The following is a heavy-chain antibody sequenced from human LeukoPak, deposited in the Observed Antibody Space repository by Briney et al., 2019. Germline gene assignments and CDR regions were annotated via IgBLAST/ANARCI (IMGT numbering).Heavy chain of an antibody. D-gene: IGHD4-11*01. J-gene: IGHJ4*02. CDR1: GFTFSNYY. CDR2: ISSRSTYI. Sequence: GGSLRLSCAASGFTFSNYYMNWVRQAPGKGLEWVSSISSRSTYIYYADSVKGRFIISRDNGKNSLYLQMNSLRVEDTAIYYCARDLINYGGYCLDFWGQGTLVTVSS. CDR3: ARDLINYGGYCLDF. V-gene: IGHV3-21*01.